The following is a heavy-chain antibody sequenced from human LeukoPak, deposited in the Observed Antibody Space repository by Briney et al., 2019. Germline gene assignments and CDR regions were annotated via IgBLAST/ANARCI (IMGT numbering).Heavy chain of an antibody. CDR3: ASQKTYGDYEGFDY. CDR2: ISPYNGNT. Sequence: GSVKVSCKASGYTFTSYGISWVRQAPGQGLEWMGWISPYNGNTNYAQKLQGRVTMTTDTSTSTAYMELRSLRSDDTAVYYCASQKTYGDYEGFDYWGQGTLVTVSS. D-gene: IGHD4-17*01. V-gene: IGHV1-18*01. CDR1: GYTFTSYG. J-gene: IGHJ4*02.